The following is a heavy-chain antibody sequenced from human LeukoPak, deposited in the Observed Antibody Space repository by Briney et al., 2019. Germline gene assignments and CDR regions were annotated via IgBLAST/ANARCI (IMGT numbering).Heavy chain of an antibody. CDR2: TYYRSKWHN. D-gene: IGHD4-23*01. V-gene: IGHV6-1*01. J-gene: IGHJ6*04. CDR1: GDSVSSNSAT. Sequence: SQTLSLTCAISGDSVSSNSATWNWIRQSPSRGLEWLGRTYYRSKWHNEYAVSVRSRITINADTSENQFSLQLNSVTPEDTAVYFCARGLAGNVDVWGKGTTVTVSS. CDR3: ARGLAGNVDV.